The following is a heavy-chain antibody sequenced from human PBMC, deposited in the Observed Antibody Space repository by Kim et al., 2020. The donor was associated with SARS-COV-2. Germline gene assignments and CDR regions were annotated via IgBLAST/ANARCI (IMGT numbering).Heavy chain of an antibody. CDR1: GYSFTTYW. CDR3: ARGPTNDAFDI. CDR2: IFPGDSDT. V-gene: IGHV5-51*01. D-gene: IGHD1-26*01. Sequence: GESLKISCMDSGYSFTTYWLAWVRQMPGQGLEWMGIIFPGDSDTRYSPSFLGQVTISADKSISTAYLQWSSLKASDTAIYYCARGPTNDAFDIWGQGTMV. J-gene: IGHJ3*02.